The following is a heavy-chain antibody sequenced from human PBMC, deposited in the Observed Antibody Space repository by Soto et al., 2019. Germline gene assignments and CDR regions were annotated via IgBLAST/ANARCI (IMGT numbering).Heavy chain of an antibody. Sequence: GRSLRLSCAASGFTFSSYSMNWVRQAPGKGLEWVSYISSSSSTIYYADSVKGRFTISRDNAKNSLYLQMNSLRAEDTAVYYCARPTDYYDSSGPPAYWGQGTMGTVSS. J-gene: IGHJ4*02. CDR2: ISSSSSTI. V-gene: IGHV3-48*01. D-gene: IGHD3-22*01. CDR1: GFTFSSYS. CDR3: ARPTDYYDSSGPPAY.